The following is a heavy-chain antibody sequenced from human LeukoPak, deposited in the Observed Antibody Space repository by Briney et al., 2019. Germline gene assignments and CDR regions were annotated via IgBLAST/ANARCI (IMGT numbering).Heavy chain of an antibody. Sequence: PGGSLRLSCAASEFTFSAYAMHWIRQAPGRGLEWVAFVRYGGSIKYYADSVKGRFTISRDNSKNTLYPQMNSLRAEDTAVYYCTKDLGTEYNIFDYWGQGTLVTVSS. CDR1: EFTFSAYA. V-gene: IGHV3-30*02. D-gene: IGHD3-9*01. CDR2: VRYGGSIK. J-gene: IGHJ4*02. CDR3: TKDLGTEYNIFDY.